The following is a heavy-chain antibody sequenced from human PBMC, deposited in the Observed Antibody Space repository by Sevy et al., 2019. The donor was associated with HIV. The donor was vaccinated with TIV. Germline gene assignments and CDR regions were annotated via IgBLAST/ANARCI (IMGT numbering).Heavy chain of an antibody. D-gene: IGHD7-27*01. CDR2: VSSDGSEI. CDR3: ARDQLGSIDY. CDR1: GFTFSTYA. V-gene: IGHV3-30-3*01. Sequence: GSLRLSCAVSGFTFSTYAMQWVRQAPGKGLECVAIVSSDGSEINYADSVKGRFTISRDNSRNTLYLQMNSLRTEDTALYYCARDQLGSIDYWGQGTLVTVSS. J-gene: IGHJ4*02.